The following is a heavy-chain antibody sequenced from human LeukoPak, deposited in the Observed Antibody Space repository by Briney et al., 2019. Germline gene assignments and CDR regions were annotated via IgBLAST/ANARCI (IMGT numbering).Heavy chain of an antibody. V-gene: IGHV4-59*01. J-gene: IGHJ4*02. CDR2: IYYSGST. Sequence: SETLSLTCTVSGGSISSYYWSWIRQPPGKGLEWIGYIYYSGSTNYNPSLKSRVTISVDTSKNQFSLKLRSVPAADTAVSYCARASHYGEGYFDYWGQGTLVTVSS. CDR3: ARASHYGEGYFDY. D-gene: IGHD4-17*01. CDR1: GGSISSYY.